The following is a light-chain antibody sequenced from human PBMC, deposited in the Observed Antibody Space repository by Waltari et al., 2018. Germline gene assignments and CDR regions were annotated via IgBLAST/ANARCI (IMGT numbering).Light chain of an antibody. Sequence: DILMTQSPSSLSASVGDRVTITCRASEDLGRYLNWYQQKPGKAPKLLIYPASTLESGVPSRCSGSGSGTDFALTISSLQPEDFATYYCQVSHAFGQGTKLEIK. V-gene: IGKV1-39*01. CDR2: PAS. CDR1: EDLGRY. J-gene: IGKJ2*01. CDR3: QVSHA.